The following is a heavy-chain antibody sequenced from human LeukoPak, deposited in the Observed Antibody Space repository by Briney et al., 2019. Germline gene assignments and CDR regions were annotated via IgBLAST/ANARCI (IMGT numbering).Heavy chain of an antibody. Sequence: GGSLRLSCAASGFTFSSYAMSWVRQAPGKGLEWVSAISGSGGSTYYADSVKGRFTISRDNSKNTLYLQMNSLRAEDTAVYYCARESSSGSLTYYFDYWGQGTLVTVSS. J-gene: IGHJ4*02. D-gene: IGHD6-19*01. CDR2: ISGSGGST. CDR3: ARESSSGSLTYYFDY. CDR1: GFTFSSYA. V-gene: IGHV3-23*01.